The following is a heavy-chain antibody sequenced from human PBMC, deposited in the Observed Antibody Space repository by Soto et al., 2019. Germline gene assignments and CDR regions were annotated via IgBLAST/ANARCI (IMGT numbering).Heavy chain of an antibody. D-gene: IGHD3-3*01. J-gene: IGHJ5*02. CDR3: ARYPYGNDFRWFDP. CDR1: GGSISSYY. V-gene: IGHV4-59*01. CDR2: IYYSGST. Sequence: SETLSLTCTVSGGSISSYYWSWIRQPPGKGLEWIGYIYYSGSTNYNPSLKSRVTISVDTSKNQFSPKLSSVTAADTAVYYCARYPYGNDFRWFDPWGQGTLVTVSS.